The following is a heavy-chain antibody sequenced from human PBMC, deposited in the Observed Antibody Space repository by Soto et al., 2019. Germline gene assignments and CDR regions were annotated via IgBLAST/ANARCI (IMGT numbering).Heavy chain of an antibody. J-gene: IGHJ4*02. CDR2: IWYDGSNK. V-gene: IGHV3-33*01. Sequence: QVQLVESVVGVVQPGRSLRLSCAASGFTFSSYGMQWFRQAPGKGLEWVAVIWYDGSNKYYADSVKGRFTLSRDNSKNTQYLQMNSLRAEDTAVYYCARDPYYAFWSGFSPLDYWGQGTLVTVTS. D-gene: IGHD3-3*01. CDR1: GFTFSSYG. CDR3: ARDPYYAFWSGFSPLDY.